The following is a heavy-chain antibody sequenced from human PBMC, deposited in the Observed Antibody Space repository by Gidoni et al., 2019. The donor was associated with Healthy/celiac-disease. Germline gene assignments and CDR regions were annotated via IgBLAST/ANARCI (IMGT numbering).Heavy chain of an antibody. CDR3: AKGYCSGGSCYSSFDY. V-gene: IGHV3-23*01. J-gene: IGHJ4*02. CDR1: GFTFSSYA. Sequence: EVPLLAAGGGLVQPGGSLRPSCAASGFTFSSYAMSWVRQAPGKGLEWVSAISGSGGSTYYADSVKGRFTISRDNSKNTLYLQMNSLRAEDTAVYYCAKGYCSGGSCYSSFDYWGQGTLVTVSS. D-gene: IGHD2-15*01. CDR2: ISGSGGST.